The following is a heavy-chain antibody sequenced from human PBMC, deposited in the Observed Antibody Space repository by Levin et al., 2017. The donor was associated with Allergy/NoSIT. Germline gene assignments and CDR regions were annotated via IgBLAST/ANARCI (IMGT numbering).Heavy chain of an antibody. V-gene: IGHV3-15*01. Sequence: PGESLKISCAASGFTFSNAWMNWVRQAPGKGLVWVGRIKSNTDDGTTDYSAPVKGRFIISRDDATDTLTLQMTSLKTEDTAVYYCTTGAFNEVSGKGRFGYWGQGTLVTVSS. CDR3: TTGAFNEVSGKGRFGY. D-gene: IGHD6-19*01. CDR1: GFTFSNAW. J-gene: IGHJ4*02. CDR2: IKSNTDDGTT.